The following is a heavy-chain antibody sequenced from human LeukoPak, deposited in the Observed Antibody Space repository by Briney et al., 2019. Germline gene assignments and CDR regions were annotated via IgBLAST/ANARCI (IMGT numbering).Heavy chain of an antibody. J-gene: IGHJ6*03. D-gene: IGHD4-23*01. CDR3: ARSMVVTPHYYYYMDV. CDR2: IDWDDDK. Sequence: ESGPTLVNPTQTLTLTCTFLEFLLSTSGMCVSWIRQPPGKALEWLARIDWDDDKYYSTSLKTRLTISKDTSKNQVVLTMTNMDPVDTATYYCARSMVVTPHYYYYMDVWGKGTTVTVSS. V-gene: IGHV2-70*11. CDR1: EFLLSTSGMC.